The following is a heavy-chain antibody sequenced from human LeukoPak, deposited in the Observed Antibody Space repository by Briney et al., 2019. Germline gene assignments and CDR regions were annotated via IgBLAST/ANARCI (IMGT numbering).Heavy chain of an antibody. Sequence: GGSLRLSCAASGFTFSSYSMNWVRQAPGKGLEWVSVVGGGGRTFYADSVKGRFTISRDNSKNTLYLEMDSLRVEDTAVYYCAKEVWGSYDEGPLDHWGQGALVTVSS. J-gene: IGHJ4*02. V-gene: IGHV3-23*01. CDR1: GFTFSSYS. D-gene: IGHD3-16*01. CDR2: VGGGGRT. CDR3: AKEVWGSYDEGPLDH.